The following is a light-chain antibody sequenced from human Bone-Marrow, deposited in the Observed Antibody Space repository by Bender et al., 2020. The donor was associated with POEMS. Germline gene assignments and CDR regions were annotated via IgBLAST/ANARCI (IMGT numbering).Light chain of an antibody. J-gene: IGLJ2*01. Sequence: QSALTQPPSASGSPGQSVTISCTGGRSDIGTYDYVSWYQQHPGKAPKIMIFEASKRPSGVSDRFSDSKSGYTASLTVSGLQAEDEADYYCTSYAGSHTFVIFGGGTKLAVL. V-gene: IGLV2-8*01. CDR1: RSDIGTYDY. CDR2: EAS. CDR3: TSYAGSHTFVI.